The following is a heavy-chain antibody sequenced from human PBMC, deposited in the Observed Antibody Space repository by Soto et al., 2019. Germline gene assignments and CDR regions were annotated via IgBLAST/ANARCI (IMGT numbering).Heavy chain of an antibody. CDR2: IWYDGSNK. J-gene: IGHJ4*02. CDR3: ARGGAIFGVVTLAGYYFDY. CDR1: GFTFSSYG. V-gene: IGHV3-33*01. D-gene: IGHD3-3*01. Sequence: GALRLSCAASGFTFSSYGMHWVRQAPGKGLEWVAVIWYDGSNKYYADSVKGRFTISRDNSKNTLYLQMNSLRAEDTAVYYCARGGAIFGVVTLAGYYFDYWGQGTLVTVSS.